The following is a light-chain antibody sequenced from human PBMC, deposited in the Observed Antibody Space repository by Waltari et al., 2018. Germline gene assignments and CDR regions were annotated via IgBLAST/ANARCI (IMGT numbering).Light chain of an antibody. V-gene: IGLV2-14*03. CDR3: SLYTTSSTVV. Sequence: QSALTQPASVSGSPGQSITISCTGTSSDIGYYIYVSWYQQHPGNAPKLMIYDVSNRAAGVSNRFSGSKSRNTASLTISGLQAEDEADYYCSLYTTSSTVVFGGGTKLTVL. CDR2: DVS. J-gene: IGLJ2*01. CDR1: SSDIGYYIY.